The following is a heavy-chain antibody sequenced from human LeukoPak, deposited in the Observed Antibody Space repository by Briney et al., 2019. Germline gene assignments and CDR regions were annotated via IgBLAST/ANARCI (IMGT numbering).Heavy chain of an antibody. CDR1: GFTFDDYA. Sequence: PGGSLRLSCAASGFTFDDYAMHWVRQVPGKGLEWVSGISWNSGSIGYADSVKGRFTISRDNAKNSLYLQMNSLRAEDTALYYCVTMIVVAPGGAFDIWGQGTMVTVSS. V-gene: IGHV3-9*01. J-gene: IGHJ3*02. CDR3: VTMIVVAPGGAFDI. CDR2: ISWNSGSI. D-gene: IGHD3-22*01.